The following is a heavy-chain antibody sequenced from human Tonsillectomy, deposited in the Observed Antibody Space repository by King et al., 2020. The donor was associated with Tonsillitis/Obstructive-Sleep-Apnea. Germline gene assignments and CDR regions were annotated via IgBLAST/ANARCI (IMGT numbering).Heavy chain of an antibody. CDR2: ISYDGSYK. J-gene: IGHJ4*02. D-gene: IGHD2-2*01. Sequence: VQLVESGGGVVQPGRSLRLSCAASGFTFSSYAIHWVRQAPGKGLEWVAVISYDGSYKYYADSVKGRFTISRDNSKNTLYLQMNSLRAEDTAVYYCARSNLGYCSSTSCLTLGYWGQGTLVTVSS. CDR3: ARSNLGYCSSTSCLTLGY. V-gene: IGHV3-30*04. CDR1: GFTFSSYA.